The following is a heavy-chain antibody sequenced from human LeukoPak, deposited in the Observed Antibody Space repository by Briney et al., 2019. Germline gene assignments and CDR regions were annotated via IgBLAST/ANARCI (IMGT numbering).Heavy chain of an antibody. CDR2: FYYSGST. Sequence: SETLSLTCTVSGGSVSSGSYYWNWIRQPPGKGLEWIGYFYYSGSTNYNPSLKSRVTISLDTFKNQFSLKLSSVTAADTAVYYCARSPNSSGWYTYWGQGTLVTVSS. V-gene: IGHV4-61*01. CDR1: GGSVSSGSYY. CDR3: ARSPNSSGWYTY. D-gene: IGHD6-19*01. J-gene: IGHJ4*02.